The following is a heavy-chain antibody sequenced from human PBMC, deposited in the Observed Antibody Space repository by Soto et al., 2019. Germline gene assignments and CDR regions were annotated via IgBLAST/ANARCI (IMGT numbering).Heavy chain of an antibody. Sequence: ASVKVSCKASGYTFTSYDINWVRQATGQGLGWMGWMNPNSGNTGYAQKFQGRVTMTRNTSISTAYMELSSLRSEDTAVYYCARAKHRITIFGVVIFDWFDPWGQGTLVTVS. V-gene: IGHV1-8*01. D-gene: IGHD3-3*01. CDR1: GYTFTSYD. CDR3: ARAKHRITIFGVVIFDWFDP. CDR2: MNPNSGNT. J-gene: IGHJ5*02.